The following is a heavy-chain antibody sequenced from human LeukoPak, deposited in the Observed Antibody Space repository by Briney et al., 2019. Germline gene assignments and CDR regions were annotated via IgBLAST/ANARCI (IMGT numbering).Heavy chain of an antibody. Sequence: GGSLRLSCDASGFTFSTHAMNWIRQTPGKGLEWLSVISGDVQTTTYASSVKGRFTISRDNSKNTLYLEMNSLRVEDTAIYYCAKDGYYSSANHFARLHFDLWGRGTRVTVSS. D-gene: IGHD3-10*01. CDR3: AKDGYYSSANHFARLHFDL. CDR2: ISGDVQTT. J-gene: IGHJ2*01. V-gene: IGHV3-23*01. CDR1: GFTFSTHA.